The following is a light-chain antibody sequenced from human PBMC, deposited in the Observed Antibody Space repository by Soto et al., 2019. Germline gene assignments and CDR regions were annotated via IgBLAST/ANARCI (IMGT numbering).Light chain of an antibody. CDR1: QSISNR. CDR3: QHYGGMWA. Sequence: DIQMTQSPSTLADSVGDRVTITCRASQSISNRLAWNQQKPGKAPKVVIYDASSLESGVPSRFSGSGSGTEFILTINSLQPDDFATYCCQHYGGMWAFGQGTKVDIK. V-gene: IGKV1-5*01. CDR2: DAS. J-gene: IGKJ1*01.